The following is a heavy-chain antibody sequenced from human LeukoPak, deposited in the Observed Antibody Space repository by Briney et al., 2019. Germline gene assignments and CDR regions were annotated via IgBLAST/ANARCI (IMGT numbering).Heavy chain of an antibody. Sequence: SETLSLTCAVYGGSFSGYYWSWIRQPPGKGLEWIRYIYYSGSTNYNPSLKSRVTISVDTSKNQFSLKLSSVTAADTAVYYCARGESQSSLYNWFDPWGQGTLVTVSS. CDR3: ARGESQSSLYNWFDP. CDR2: IYYSGST. V-gene: IGHV4-59*01. J-gene: IGHJ5*02. CDR1: GGSFSGYY.